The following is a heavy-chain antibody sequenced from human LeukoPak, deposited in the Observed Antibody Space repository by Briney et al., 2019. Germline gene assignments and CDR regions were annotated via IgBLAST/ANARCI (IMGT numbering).Heavy chain of an antibody. V-gene: IGHV3-33*01. J-gene: IGHJ4*02. CDR2: IWNDGSNK. CDR3: ARAVAGDFDY. CDR1: GFTFRSYG. Sequence: PGGSLRLSCVASGFTFRSYGLHWVRQAPGKGLEWVALIWNDGSNKYYADSVKGRFTISRENAKNSLYLQMNSLRAEDTAVYYCARAVAGDFDYWGQGTLVTVSS. D-gene: IGHD6-19*01.